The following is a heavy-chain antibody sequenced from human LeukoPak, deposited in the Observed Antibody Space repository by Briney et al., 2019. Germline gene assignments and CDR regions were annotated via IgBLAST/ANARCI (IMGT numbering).Heavy chain of an antibody. CDR2: IRYDGSKK. D-gene: IGHD6-13*01. CDR1: GLIFSSYG. V-gene: IGHV3-30*02. J-gene: IGHJ4*02. CDR3: ARDREGGGYSSSWYPGVFDY. Sequence: PGGSLRLSCAASGLIFSSYGMHWVRQAPGKGLEWVAFIRYDGSKKYYADSVKGRFTISRDNSKNTLYLQMNSLRAEDTAVYYCARDREGGGYSSSWYPGVFDYWGQGTLVTVSS.